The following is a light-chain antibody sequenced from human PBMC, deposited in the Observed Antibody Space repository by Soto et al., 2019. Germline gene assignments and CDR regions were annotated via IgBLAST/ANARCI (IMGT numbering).Light chain of an antibody. Sequence: DIQMTQSPSSLSASVSDRVIITCRASQCISNHLHWYQQKPGKAPKLLIVAASSLQSGVPSRFSGSRSEPDFTLPSSSLQPEDFATSYWHQSHSSPPTCGQGTKEELK. CDR3: HQSHSSPPT. CDR2: AAS. CDR1: QCISNH. J-gene: IGKJ1*01. V-gene: IGKV1-39*01.